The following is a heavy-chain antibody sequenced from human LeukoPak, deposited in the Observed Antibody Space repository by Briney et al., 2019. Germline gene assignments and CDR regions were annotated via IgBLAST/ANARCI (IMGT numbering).Heavy chain of an antibody. V-gene: IGHV3-15*01. J-gene: IGHJ3*02. CDR1: GFTFSNAW. D-gene: IGHD3-3*01. Sequence: SGGSLRLSCAASGFTFSNAWMSWVRQAPGKGLEWVGRIKSKTDGGTTDYAAPVKGRFTISRDDSKNTLYLQMNSLKTEDTAVYYCTTDPFWSGYYDAFDIWGQGTMVTVSS. CDR2: IKSKTDGGTT. CDR3: TTDPFWSGYYDAFDI.